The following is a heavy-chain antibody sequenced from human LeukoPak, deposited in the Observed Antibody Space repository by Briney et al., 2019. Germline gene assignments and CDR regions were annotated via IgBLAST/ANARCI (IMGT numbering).Heavy chain of an antibody. Sequence: GRSLRLSCAASGLSFNSCGMHWVRQAPGKGLEWVAVISGSGSSTSYGDPVKGRFTISRDNSKDTLYLHMNSLRAEDTAVYYCARVRGNYYFDYWGQGTLVTVSS. CDR3: ARVRGNYYFDY. J-gene: IGHJ4*02. D-gene: IGHD1-1*01. CDR2: ISGSGSST. V-gene: IGHV3-23*01. CDR1: GLSFNSCG.